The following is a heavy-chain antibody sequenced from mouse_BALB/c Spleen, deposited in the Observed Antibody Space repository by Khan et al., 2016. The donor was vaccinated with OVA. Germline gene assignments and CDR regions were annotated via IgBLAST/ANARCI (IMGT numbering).Heavy chain of an antibody. V-gene: IGHV3-2*02. CDR2: ISYSGST. CDR1: GYSITSGYG. Sequence: EVQLQESGPGLVKPSQSLSLTCTVTGYSITSGYGRNWIRRFPGNKLEWMGYISYSGSTKYNPSLKSRISITRDTSKNQFFLLLNSVTTEDTATYYCARTARITYWGQGTTLTVSA. D-gene: IGHD1-2*01. J-gene: IGHJ2*01. CDR3: ARTARITY.